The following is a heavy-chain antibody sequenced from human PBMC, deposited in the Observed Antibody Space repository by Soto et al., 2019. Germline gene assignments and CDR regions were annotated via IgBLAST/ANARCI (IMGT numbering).Heavy chain of an antibody. CDR2: LSGSGTST. D-gene: IGHD6-19*01. CDR3: AKATTNGGWFNPFDS. J-gene: IGHJ4*02. V-gene: IGHV3-23*01. CDR1: GFSFVNYA. Sequence: GVSLRLSCAASGFSFVNYAMNWVRQAPGKGLEWVSGLSGSGTSTYYADSVKGRFTISRDNSRDTLFLQMNSLTADDTAVYYCAKATTNGGWFNPFDSWGQGALVTVSS.